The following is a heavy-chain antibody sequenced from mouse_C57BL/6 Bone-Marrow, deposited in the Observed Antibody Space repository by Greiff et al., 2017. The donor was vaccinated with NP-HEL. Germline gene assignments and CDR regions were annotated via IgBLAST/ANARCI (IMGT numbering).Heavy chain of an antibody. V-gene: IGHV1-82*01. Sequence: VQLKESGPELVKPGASVKISCKASGYAFSSSWMNWVKQRPGKGLEWIGRIYPGDGDTNYNGKFKGKATLTADKSSSTAYMQLSSLTSEDSAVYFCASDYDDGAWFAYWGQGTLVTVSA. D-gene: IGHD2-4*01. CDR1: GYAFSSSW. CDR2: IYPGDGDT. J-gene: IGHJ3*01. CDR3: ASDYDDGAWFAY.